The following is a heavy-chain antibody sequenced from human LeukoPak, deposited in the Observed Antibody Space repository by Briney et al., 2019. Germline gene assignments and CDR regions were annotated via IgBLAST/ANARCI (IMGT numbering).Heavy chain of an antibody. Sequence: SETLSLTCAVYSDFFSDYFWNWIRQPPGKGLEWIGEINHSGSTKFSPSLKSRVTISMDMSKNQFSLKLISVTAADTAVYYCARSEHNSGSYYFDSWGQGTLVTVSS. CDR2: INHSGST. V-gene: IGHV4-34*01. CDR1: SDFFSDYF. CDR3: ARSEHNSGSYYFDS. D-gene: IGHD3-10*01. J-gene: IGHJ4*02.